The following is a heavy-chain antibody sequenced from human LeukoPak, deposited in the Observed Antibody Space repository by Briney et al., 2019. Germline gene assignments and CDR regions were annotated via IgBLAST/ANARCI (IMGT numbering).Heavy chain of an antibody. Sequence: GGSLSLSWAASGFTFGSYAMSWVRQAPGKGLEWVSAISGSGGSTYYADSVKGRFTISRDNSKNTLYLQMNSLRAEDTAVYYCAKDGYSSSWYDGGDYWGQGTLVTVSS. V-gene: IGHV3-23*01. CDR3: AKDGYSSSWYDGGDY. J-gene: IGHJ4*02. D-gene: IGHD6-13*01. CDR2: ISGSGGST. CDR1: GFTFGSYA.